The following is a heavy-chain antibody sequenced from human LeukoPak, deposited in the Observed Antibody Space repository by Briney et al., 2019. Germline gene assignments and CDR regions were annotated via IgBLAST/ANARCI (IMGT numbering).Heavy chain of an antibody. CDR1: GFTFSGYS. J-gene: IGHJ6*02. Sequence: GGSLRLSCAASGFTFSGYSMNWVRQAPGKGLEWVSSISSSSSYIYYADLVKGRFTISRDNAKNSLYLQMNSLRAEDTAVYYCARAPTVTTLNYYGMDVWGQGTTVTVSS. CDR3: ARAPTVTTLNYYGMDV. V-gene: IGHV3-21*01. D-gene: IGHD4-17*01. CDR2: ISSSSSYI.